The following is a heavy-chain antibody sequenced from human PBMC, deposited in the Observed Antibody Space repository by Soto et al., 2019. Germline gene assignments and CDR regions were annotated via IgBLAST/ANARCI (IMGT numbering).Heavy chain of an antibody. CDR1: GYTFTSYG. CDR2: ISAYNGNT. CDR3: ARSRLGRIAVAGTRPGTLDY. V-gene: IGHV1-18*01. J-gene: IGHJ4*02. D-gene: IGHD6-19*01. Sequence: ASVKVSCKASGYTFTSYGISWVRQAPGQGLGWMGWISAYNGNTNYAQKLQGRVTMTTDTSTSTAYMELRSLRSDDTAVYYCARSRLGRIAVAGTRPGTLDYWGQGTLVTVSS.